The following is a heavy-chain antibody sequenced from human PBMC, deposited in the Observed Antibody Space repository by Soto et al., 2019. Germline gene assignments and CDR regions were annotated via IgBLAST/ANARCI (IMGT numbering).Heavy chain of an antibody. CDR1: GFTFRNYN. V-gene: IGHV3-48*04. CDR3: VKDTGGSFGYYGLDV. Sequence: GGSLRLSCVTSGFTFRNYNMNWVRQAPGKGLEWVSHISIGGTTIDYADSVKGRFTISRDNAKNSVYLQMSSLRAEDTALYYCVKDTGGSFGYYGLDVWGQGTTVTVSS. CDR2: ISIGGTTI. J-gene: IGHJ6*02. D-gene: IGHD1-26*01.